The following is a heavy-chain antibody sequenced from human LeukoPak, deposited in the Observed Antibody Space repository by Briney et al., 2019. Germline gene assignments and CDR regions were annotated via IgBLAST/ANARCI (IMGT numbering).Heavy chain of an antibody. D-gene: IGHD7-27*01. CDR2: INPNSGGT. Sequence: ASVKVSCKASGYTFTDYYIHWVRQAPGQGLEWMGWINPNSGGTNYAQKFQGRVTMTRDTSISTAYMELSGLRSDDTAVFYCARVSSNWDTYFHYWGQGSLVPVSS. J-gene: IGHJ4*02. CDR3: ARVSSNWDTYFHY. V-gene: IGHV1-2*02. CDR1: GYTFTDYY.